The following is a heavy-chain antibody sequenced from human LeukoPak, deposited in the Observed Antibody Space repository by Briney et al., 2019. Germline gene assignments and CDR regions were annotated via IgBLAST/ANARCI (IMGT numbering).Heavy chain of an antibody. J-gene: IGHJ4*01. D-gene: IGHD2-15*01. CDR2: INPNSGGT. CDR3: ARTVLSYCRGGSCPYFDY. V-gene: IGHV1-2*02. Sequence: ASVKVSCKASGYTFTGDYMHWVRQAPGQGLEWMGWINPNSGGTKYAQKFQGRVTMTRDTSISTAYMELSRLRSDDTAVYYCARTVLSYCRGGSCPYFDYWGQGTLVTVSS. CDR1: GYTFTGDY.